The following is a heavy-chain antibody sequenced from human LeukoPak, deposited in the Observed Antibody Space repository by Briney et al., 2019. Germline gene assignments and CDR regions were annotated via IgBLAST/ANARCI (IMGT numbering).Heavy chain of an antibody. D-gene: IGHD1-7*01. CDR1: GGSISSYY. CDR2: IYTSGST. V-gene: IGHV4-4*07. J-gene: IGHJ6*03. CDR3: ARDSLELTAEPMDV. Sequence: SETLSLTCTVSGGSISSYYWSWIRQPAGKGLEWIGRIYTSGSTNYNPSLKSRATMSVDTSKNQFSLKLSSVTAADTAAYYCARDSLELTAEPMDVWGKGTTVTVSS.